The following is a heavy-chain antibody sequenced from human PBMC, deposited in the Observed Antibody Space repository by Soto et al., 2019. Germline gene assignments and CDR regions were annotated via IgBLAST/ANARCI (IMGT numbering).Heavy chain of an antibody. CDR2: SSNSGSFT. V-gene: IGHV3-21*05. CDR1: GFNFSSYA. J-gene: IGHJ4*02. Sequence: PVGSLRLSYAASGFNFSSYAMSWVRQAPGKGLEWIGYSSNSGSFTRYADSVKGRFSISRDNAKNSLYLQINSLRGDDTAIYYCVKSGDNYNALDYWGQGTPVTVSS. CDR3: VKSGDNYNALDY. D-gene: IGHD1-1*01.